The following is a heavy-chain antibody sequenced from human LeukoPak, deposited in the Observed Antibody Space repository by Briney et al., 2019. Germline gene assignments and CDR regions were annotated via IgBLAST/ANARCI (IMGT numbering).Heavy chain of an antibody. CDR2: IYPGGST. D-gene: IGHD6-13*01. Sequence: GGSLRLSCASSAFTVSTEYMSWVRQAPGKGLEWVSIIYPGGSTYYADSVKDRLTISRDSSKNTLYLQVSSVRDEDTAMYFCARALAAAAHTSFDYWGQGTLVTVSS. J-gene: IGHJ4*02. CDR3: ARALAAAAHTSFDY. V-gene: IGHV3-66*01. CDR1: AFTVSTEY.